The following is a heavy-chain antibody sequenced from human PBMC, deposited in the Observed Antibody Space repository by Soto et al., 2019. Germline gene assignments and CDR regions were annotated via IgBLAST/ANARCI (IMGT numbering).Heavy chain of an antibody. CDR1: GYGFSLNA. CDR3: ARDERETCIGSCCSYFDY. D-gene: IGHD2-15*01. Sequence: AELTWEECGYGFSLNAMWWVRQAHGQGLEWMAWTTANNDDTNYAEKLQGRVTLSTDMSKGTAYMERRGLRADDTALYYCARDERETCIGSCCSYFDYLGQRSPVTGFS. J-gene: IGHJ4*02. V-gene: IGHV1-18*04. CDR2: TTANNDDT.